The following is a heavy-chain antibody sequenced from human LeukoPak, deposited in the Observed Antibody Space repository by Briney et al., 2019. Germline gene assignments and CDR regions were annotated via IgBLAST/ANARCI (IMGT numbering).Heavy chain of an antibody. J-gene: IGHJ3*02. D-gene: IGHD2-15*01. CDR2: IIPIFGTA. CDR1: GGTFSSYA. CDR3: ARAGLLGYCSGGSCYSGPISI. V-gene: IGHV1-69*13. Sequence: ASVKVSCKASGGTFSSYAISWVRQAPGQGLEWMGGIIPIFGTANYAQKFQGRVTITADESTSTAYMELSSLRSEDTAVYYCARAGLLGYCSGGSCYSGPISIWGQGTMVTVSS.